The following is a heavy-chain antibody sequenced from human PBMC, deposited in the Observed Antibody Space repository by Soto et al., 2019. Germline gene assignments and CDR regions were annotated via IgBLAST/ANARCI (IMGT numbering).Heavy chain of an antibody. CDR3: AKYTSNYYFYNYMDV. Sequence: GGSLRLSCAASGFIFSNYAMSWVRQAPGKGLEWVSVIIGSGGNTNYADSVKGRFTISRDNSKNTLYLQMNSLRAEDTAIYYCAKYTSNYYFYNYMDVWGKGTTVTVSS. CDR1: GFIFSNYA. J-gene: IGHJ6*03. CDR2: IIGSGGNT. V-gene: IGHV3-23*01.